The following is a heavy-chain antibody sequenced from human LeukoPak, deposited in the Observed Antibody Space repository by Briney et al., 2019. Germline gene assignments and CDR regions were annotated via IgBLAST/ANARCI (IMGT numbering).Heavy chain of an antibody. CDR3: ATGPHTALDY. CDR1: GGSINNYY. J-gene: IGHJ4*02. Sequence: NPSETLSLTCTVSGGSINNYYWSWIRQPPGKGLEWIGHISYTGTTIYNPSLKTRVTISVDTSNQLSLKLSSVTAADTAMYYCATGPHTALDYWGQGTLVTVSS. CDR2: ISYTGTT. V-gene: IGHV4-59*08. D-gene: IGHD5-18*01.